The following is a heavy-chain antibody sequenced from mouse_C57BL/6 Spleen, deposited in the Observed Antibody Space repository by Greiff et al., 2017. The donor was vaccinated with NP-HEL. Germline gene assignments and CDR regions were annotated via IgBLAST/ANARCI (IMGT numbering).Heavy chain of an antibody. CDR1: GYTFTSYW. Sequence: QVQLQQPGAELVRPGSSVKLSCKASGYTFTSYWMHWVKQRPIQGLEWIGNIYPSDSETHYNQKFKDKATLTVDKSSSTAYMQLSSLTSEDSAVYYCARTVVATGDFDVWGTGTTVTVSS. D-gene: IGHD1-1*01. CDR3: ARTVVATGDFDV. V-gene: IGHV1-52*01. CDR2: IYPSDSET. J-gene: IGHJ1*03.